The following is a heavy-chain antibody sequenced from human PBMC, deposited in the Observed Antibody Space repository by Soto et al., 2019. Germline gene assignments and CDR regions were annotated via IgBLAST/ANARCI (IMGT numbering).Heavy chain of an antibody. V-gene: IGHV4-39*07. J-gene: IGHJ5*02. Sequence: GGSISSSSYYWSWIRQPPGKGLEWIGEINHSGSTKYNPSLKSRVTISVDTSKNQFSLKLSSVTAADTAVYYCARGRGIAARPGNWFDPWGQGTLVTVSS. CDR1: GGSISSSSYY. D-gene: IGHD6-6*01. CDR2: INHSGST. CDR3: ARGRGIAARPGNWFDP.